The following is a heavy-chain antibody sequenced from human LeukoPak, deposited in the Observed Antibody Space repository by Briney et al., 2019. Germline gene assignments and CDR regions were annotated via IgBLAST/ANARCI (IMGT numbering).Heavy chain of an antibody. CDR3: ARNLRSWFDP. Sequence: PSETLSLTCSVSSGSISGYYWSWIRQPPGKGLEWIGYIYYSGSTNYNPSLKSRVTISVDTSKNQFSLKLSSVTAADTAVYYCARNLRSWFDPWGQGTLVTVSS. CDR2: IYYSGST. J-gene: IGHJ5*02. V-gene: IGHV4-59*01. CDR1: SGSISGYY.